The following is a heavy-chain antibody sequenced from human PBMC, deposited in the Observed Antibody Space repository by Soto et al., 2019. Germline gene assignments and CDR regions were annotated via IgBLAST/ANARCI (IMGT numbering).Heavy chain of an antibody. CDR1: DYTFASSG. CDR2: ISAYNGDT. D-gene: IGHD3-22*01. J-gene: IGHJ3*02. Sequence: ASVKVSCKASDYTFASSGISWVRQAPGQGLEWMGWISAYNGDTSYAQKCQGRVTMTTDTSTSTAYMELRSLRSDDTAVYFCARDSAYHYASSGNFSPDAFDIWGQGTVVTVSS. CDR3: ARDSAYHYASSGNFSPDAFDI. V-gene: IGHV1-18*01.